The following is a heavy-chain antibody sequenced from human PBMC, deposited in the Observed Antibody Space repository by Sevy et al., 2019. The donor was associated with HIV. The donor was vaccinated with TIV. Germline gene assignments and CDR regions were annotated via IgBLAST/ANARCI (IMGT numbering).Heavy chain of an antibody. CDR3: ARGLYLDY. D-gene: IGHD3-10*01. J-gene: IGHJ4*02. V-gene: IGHV4-38-2*02. CDR1: GYSISSGYY. CDR2: SLHSGST. Sequence: SETLSLTCTVSGYSISSGYYWGWNRQPPGKGLEWIGSSLHSGSTYCNPSLESRVTISVDTSKNQFSLKMSSVTAADTAVYYCARGLYLDYWGQGILVTVSS.